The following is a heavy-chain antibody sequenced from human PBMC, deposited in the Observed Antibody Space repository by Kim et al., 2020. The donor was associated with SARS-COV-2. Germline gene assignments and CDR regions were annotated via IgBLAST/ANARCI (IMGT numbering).Heavy chain of an antibody. J-gene: IGHJ4*01. D-gene: IGHD3-10*01. CDR3: ARDRYYGSGSYYTGYFDY. CDR2: IWYDGINK. V-gene: IGHV3-33*01. Sequence: AVIWYDGINKYYADSVKGRFTISRDNSKNTLYLQMNSLRAEDTAVSYCARDRYYGSGSYYTGYFDYWGQVTLVTVSS.